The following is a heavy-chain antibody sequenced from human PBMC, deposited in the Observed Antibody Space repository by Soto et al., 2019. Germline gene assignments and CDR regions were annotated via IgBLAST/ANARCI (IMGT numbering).Heavy chain of an antibody. J-gene: IGHJ4*02. Sequence: GGSLRLSCAASGFTVSSNYMSWVRQAPGKGLEWVSVIYSGGSTYYADSVKGRFTISRDNSKNTLYLQMNSLRAEDTAVYYCARSYDFWSGYPRAAVDYWGQGTLVTVSS. CDR1: GFTVSSNY. CDR3: ARSYDFWSGYPRAAVDY. V-gene: IGHV3-66*01. D-gene: IGHD3-3*01. CDR2: IYSGGST.